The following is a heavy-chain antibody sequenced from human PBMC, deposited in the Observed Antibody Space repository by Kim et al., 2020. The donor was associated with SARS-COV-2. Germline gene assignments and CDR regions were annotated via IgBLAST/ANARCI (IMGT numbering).Heavy chain of an antibody. CDR3: ARLGGGSPSWFDA. J-gene: IGHJ5*02. CDR2: IYYSGST. Sequence: SETLSLTCTVSGGSISSSSYYWGWIRQPPGKGLEWIGSIYYSGSTYYNPSLKSRVTISVDTSKNQFSLKLSSVTAADTAVYYCARLGGGSPSWFDAWGQG. V-gene: IGHV4-39*01. CDR1: GGSISSSSYY. D-gene: IGHD2-15*01.